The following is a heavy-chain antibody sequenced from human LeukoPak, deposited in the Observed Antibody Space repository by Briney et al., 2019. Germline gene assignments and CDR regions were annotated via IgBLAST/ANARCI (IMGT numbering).Heavy chain of an antibody. CDR2: INPKGAST. CDR1: GYIFTNYY. V-gene: IGHV1-46*01. J-gene: IGHJ5*02. CDR3: ARDYYGGPT. Sequence: ASVKVSCKASGYIFTNYYIHWVRQAPGQGLEWMGIINPKGASTTYAQKFQGRVTMTRDTSTSTVYMELSSLRSEDTAVYYCARDYYGGPTWGQGTLVTVSS. D-gene: IGHD4-23*01.